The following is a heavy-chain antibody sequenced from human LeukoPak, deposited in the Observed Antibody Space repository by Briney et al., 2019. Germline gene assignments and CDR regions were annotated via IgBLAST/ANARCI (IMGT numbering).Heavy chain of an antibody. V-gene: IGHV1-69*02. D-gene: IGHD3-22*01. CDR2: IIPILGIA. CDR3: AIHRYYYDSSGYSFDY. J-gene: IGHJ4*02. Sequence: SVKVSCKASGGTFSSYTISWVRQAPGQGLEWMGRIIPILGIANYAQKFQGRVTITADKSTSTAYMELSSLRSEDTAAYYCAIHRYYYDSSGYSFDYWGQGTLVTVSS. CDR1: GGTFSSYT.